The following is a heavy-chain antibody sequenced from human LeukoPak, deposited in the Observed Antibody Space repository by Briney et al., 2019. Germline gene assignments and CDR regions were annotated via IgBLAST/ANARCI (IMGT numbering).Heavy chain of an antibody. CDR3: ARRTYDLWSGDYTGAFDI. D-gene: IGHD3-3*01. Sequence: SETLSLTCTVSGGSISSYYWSWIRQPPGKGLEWIGYIYYSGSTNYNPSLESRVVISVDASKNQFSLKLSSVTAADTAVYYCARRTYDLWSGDYTGAFDIWGQGTMVTVSS. CDR1: GGSISSYY. V-gene: IGHV4-59*01. CDR2: IYYSGST. J-gene: IGHJ3*02.